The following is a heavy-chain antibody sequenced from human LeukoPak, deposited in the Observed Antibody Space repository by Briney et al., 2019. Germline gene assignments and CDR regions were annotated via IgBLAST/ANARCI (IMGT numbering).Heavy chain of an antibody. CDR1: GGYISSSSYY. J-gene: IGHJ4*02. D-gene: IGHD6-13*01. CDR2: IYYSGIT. Sequence: SETLSLTCTVSGGYISSSSYYWGWIRQPPGKGPEWIGNIYYSGITYYNPSLKSRVTISVDTSKNQFSLKLNSVTAADTAVYYCARLYSSSCFFDYWGQGTLVTVSS. CDR3: ARLYSSSCFFDY. V-gene: IGHV4-39*01.